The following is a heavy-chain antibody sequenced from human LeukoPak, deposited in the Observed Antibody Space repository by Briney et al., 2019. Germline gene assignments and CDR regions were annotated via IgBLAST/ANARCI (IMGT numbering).Heavy chain of an antibody. CDR1: GLSFSTYG. Sequence: GGSLRLSCAASGLSFSTYGMHWVRQAPGTGLEWVAFIRYDGSYKYYADSVKGRFTISRDNSKSTLYLQMNSLRAEDTALYYCASYSSASFDYWGQGTLVTVSS. D-gene: IGHD6-19*01. J-gene: IGHJ4*02. CDR2: IRYDGSYK. CDR3: ASYSSASFDY. V-gene: IGHV3-30*02.